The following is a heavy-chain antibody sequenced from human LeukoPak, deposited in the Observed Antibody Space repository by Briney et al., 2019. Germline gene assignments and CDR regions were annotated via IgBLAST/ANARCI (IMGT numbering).Heavy chain of an antibody. Sequence: GGSLRLSCAASGFSFSNAWMTWVRQAPGKGLEWIGRIKTKTDGGTTDYAAPVKGGFTISRDDSENTLYLQMNSLKIEDTAVYFCTSTLGYWGQGTLVTVSS. D-gene: IGHD7-27*01. J-gene: IGHJ4*02. V-gene: IGHV3-15*01. CDR3: TSTLGY. CDR2: IKTKTDGGTT. CDR1: GFSFSNAW.